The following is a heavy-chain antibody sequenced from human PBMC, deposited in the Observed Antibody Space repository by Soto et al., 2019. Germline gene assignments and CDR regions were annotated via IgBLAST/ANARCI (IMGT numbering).Heavy chain of an antibody. D-gene: IGHD3-9*01. CDR2: IYTSGST. CDR3: ASHILTGYSYYFDY. Sequence: QVQLQESGPGLVKPSETLSLTRTVSGGSISSYYWSWIRQPAGKGLEWIGRIYTSGSTNYNPSLKSRVTMSVDTSKNQFSLKLSSVTAADTAVYYCASHILTGYSYYFDYWGQGTLVTVSS. V-gene: IGHV4-4*07. CDR1: GGSISSYY. J-gene: IGHJ4*02.